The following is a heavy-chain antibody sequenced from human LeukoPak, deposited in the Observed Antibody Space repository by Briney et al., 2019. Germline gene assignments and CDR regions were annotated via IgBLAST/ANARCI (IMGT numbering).Heavy chain of an antibody. CDR2: ISAYNGNT. V-gene: IGHV1-18*04. J-gene: IGHJ4*02. D-gene: IGHD3-22*01. CDR3: ARDSFHYYDSSGYSS. Sequence: ASVKVSCKASGYTFTGYYMHWVRQAPGQGLEWMGWISAYNGNTNYAQKLQGRVTMTTDTSTSTAYMELRSLRSDDTAVYYCARDSFHYYDSSGYSSWGQGTLVTVSS. CDR1: GYTFTGYY.